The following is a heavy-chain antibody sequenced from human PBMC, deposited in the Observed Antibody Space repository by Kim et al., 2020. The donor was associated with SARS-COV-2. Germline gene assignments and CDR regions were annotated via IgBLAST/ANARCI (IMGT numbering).Heavy chain of an antibody. CDR3: AKDGTGRYAGYSSSWYSFDY. J-gene: IGHJ4*02. V-gene: IGHV3-9*01. D-gene: IGHD6-13*01. Sequence: ADSVKGRFTISRDNAKNSLYLQMNSLRAEDTALYYCAKDGTGRYAGYSSSWYSFDYWGQGTLVTVSS.